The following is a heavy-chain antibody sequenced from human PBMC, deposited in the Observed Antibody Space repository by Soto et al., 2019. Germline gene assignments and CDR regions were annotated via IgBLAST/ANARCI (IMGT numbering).Heavy chain of an antibody. CDR3: AKDLIYNWNGGWFDP. V-gene: IGHV3-30*18. Sequence: QVQLVESGGGVVQPGRSLRLSCAASGFTFSSYGMHWVRRAPGKGLEWVAVISYDGSNKYYADSVKGRFTISRDNSKNTLYLQMNSLRAEDTAVYYCAKDLIYNWNGGWFDPWGQGTLVTVSS. D-gene: IGHD1-1*01. J-gene: IGHJ5*02. CDR1: GFTFSSYG. CDR2: ISYDGSNK.